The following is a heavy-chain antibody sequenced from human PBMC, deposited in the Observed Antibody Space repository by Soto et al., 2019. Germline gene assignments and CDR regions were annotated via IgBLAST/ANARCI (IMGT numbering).Heavy chain of an antibody. Sequence: EVQLVESGGGLVQPGRSLRLSCAASGFTFDDYAMHWVRQAPGKGLEWVSGISWNSGSIGYADSVKGRFTISRDNAKNSLYLPMKSLRAEETALYYCAKGRPARAVAGPRGYYYYGMDVWGQGTTVTVSS. CDR2: ISWNSGSI. J-gene: IGHJ6*02. V-gene: IGHV3-9*01. CDR1: GFTFDDYA. CDR3: AKGRPARAVAGPRGYYYYGMDV. D-gene: IGHD6-19*01.